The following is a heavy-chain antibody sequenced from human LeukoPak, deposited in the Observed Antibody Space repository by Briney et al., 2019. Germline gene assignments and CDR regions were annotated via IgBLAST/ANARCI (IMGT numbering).Heavy chain of an antibody. V-gene: IGHV4-34*01. CDR3: ARRWNYGRNYYIDV. J-gene: IGHJ6*03. Sequence: PSETLSLTCAVYGGSFSNYYWSWIRQPPGKGLEWLAVINDSGRANYNPSLMSRVTVSVDTSKNQFSLRLTSVTATDTAVYYCARRWNYGRNYYIDVWGKGATVSVSS. D-gene: IGHD1-7*01. CDR2: INDSGRA. CDR1: GGSFSNYY.